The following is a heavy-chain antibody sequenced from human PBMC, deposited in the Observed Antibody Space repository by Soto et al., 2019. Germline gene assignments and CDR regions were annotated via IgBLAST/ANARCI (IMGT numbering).Heavy chain of an antibody. Sequence: PGGSLRLSCAASGFTFSSYVMSWVHQAPGKGLEWVSAISGSGGNTYYADSVKGRFTISRDNSKNTLFLQMNSLRAEDTALYFCAKEMGDYYDSSGSWFDPWGQGTLVTVYS. CDR1: GFTFSSYV. V-gene: IGHV3-23*01. J-gene: IGHJ5*02. CDR2: ISGSGGNT. CDR3: AKEMGDYYDSSGSWFDP. D-gene: IGHD3-22*01.